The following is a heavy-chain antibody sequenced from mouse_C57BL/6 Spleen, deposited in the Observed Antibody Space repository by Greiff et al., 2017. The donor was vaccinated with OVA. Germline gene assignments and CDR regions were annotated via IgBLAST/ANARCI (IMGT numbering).Heavy chain of an antibody. CDR3: ARPLGNYAMDY. Sequence: GVEWVAYISSGSSTIYYADTVKGRFTISRDNAKNTLFLQMTSLRSEDTAMYYCARPLGNYAMDYWGQGTSVTVSS. CDR2: ISSGSSTI. V-gene: IGHV5-17*01. J-gene: IGHJ4*01. D-gene: IGHD4-1*01.